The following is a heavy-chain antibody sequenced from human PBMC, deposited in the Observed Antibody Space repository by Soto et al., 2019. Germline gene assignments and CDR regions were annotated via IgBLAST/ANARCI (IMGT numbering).Heavy chain of an antibody. CDR1: GFTFSSYE. D-gene: IGHD5-18*01. CDR3: ARDRIQIYYYYGMDV. J-gene: IGHJ6*02. V-gene: IGHV3-48*03. CDR2: ISSSGSTI. Sequence: EVQLVESGGGLVQPGGSLRLCCAASGFTFSSYEMNWVRQAPGKGLEWVSYISSSGSTIYYADSVKGRFTISRDNAKNSLYLQINSLRAEDTAVYYCARDRIQIYYYYGMDVWGQGTTVTVSS.